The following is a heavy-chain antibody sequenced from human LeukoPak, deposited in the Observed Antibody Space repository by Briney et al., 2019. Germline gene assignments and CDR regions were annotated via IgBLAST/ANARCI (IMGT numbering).Heavy chain of an antibody. CDR3: ARENWDFDF. V-gene: IGHV3-30*02. CDR2: IRFNGN. J-gene: IGHJ4*02. CDR1: RFTFSNYA. Sequence: PGGSLRLSCAASRFTFSNYAIHWVRQAPGKGLEWVASIRFNGNFYADYVKGRFTISRDNSKSTVSLQMDTLRTGDTALYYCARENWDFDFWGQGTLVTVSS. D-gene: IGHD7-27*01.